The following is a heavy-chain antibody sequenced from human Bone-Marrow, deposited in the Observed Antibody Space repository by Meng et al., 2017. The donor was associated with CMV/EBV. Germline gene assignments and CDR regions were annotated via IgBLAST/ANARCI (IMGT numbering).Heavy chain of an antibody. V-gene: IGHV1-8*03. CDR3: ARVGDCNSTSCSVNTYYYGMDV. J-gene: IGHJ6*02. CDR2: MNPNSGNT. D-gene: IGHD2-2*01. CDR1: GYTFTSYD. Sequence: ASVKVSCKASGYTFTSYDINWVRQATGQGLEWMGWMNPNSGNTGYAQKFQGRVTINADPSTSTAYMEVSSLRSEDTAVYYCARVGDCNSTSCSVNTYYYGMDVWGRGTTVTVSS.